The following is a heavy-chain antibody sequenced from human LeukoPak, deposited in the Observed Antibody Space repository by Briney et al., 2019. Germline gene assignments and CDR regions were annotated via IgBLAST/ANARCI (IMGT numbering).Heavy chain of an antibody. Sequence: SSETLSLTCTVSGGSISSYYWSWIRQPPGKGLEWIGYIYYSGSTNYNPSLKSRVTISVDTSKNQFSLKLSSVTAADTAVYYCATLEGRFLEWPGPFDPWGQGTLVTVSS. D-gene: IGHD3-3*01. CDR2: IYYSGST. CDR3: ATLEGRFLEWPGPFDP. V-gene: IGHV4-59*01. CDR1: GGSISSYY. J-gene: IGHJ5*02.